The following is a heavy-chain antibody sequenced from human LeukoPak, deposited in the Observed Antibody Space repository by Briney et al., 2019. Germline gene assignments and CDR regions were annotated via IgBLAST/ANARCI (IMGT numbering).Heavy chain of an antibody. CDR1: GGSISSYY. D-gene: IGHD4-11*01. CDR3: ARVTTREWFDP. J-gene: IGHJ5*02. CDR2: IYYSGIT. Sequence: SETLSLTCTVSGGSISSYYWSWIRQPPGKGLEWIGYIYYSGITNYNPSLKSRVTISVDTSKNQFSLKLSSVTAADTAVYYCARVTTREWFDPWGQGTLVTVSS. V-gene: IGHV4-59*01.